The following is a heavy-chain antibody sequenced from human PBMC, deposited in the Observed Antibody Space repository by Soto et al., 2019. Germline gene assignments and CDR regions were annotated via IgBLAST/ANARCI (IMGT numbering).Heavy chain of an antibody. CDR2: ISGSGGST. D-gene: IGHD6-13*01. Sequence: GGSLRLSCAASGFTFSSYAMSWVRQAPGKGLEWVSAISGSGGSTYYADSVKGRFTISRDNSKNTLYLQMDSLRAEDTAVYYCAKEHRWRHYYYGMDVWGQGTTVTVSS. J-gene: IGHJ6*02. CDR1: GFTFSSYA. CDR3: AKEHRWRHYYYGMDV. V-gene: IGHV3-23*01.